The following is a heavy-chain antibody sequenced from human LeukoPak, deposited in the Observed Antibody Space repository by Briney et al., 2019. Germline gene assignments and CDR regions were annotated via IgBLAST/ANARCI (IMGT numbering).Heavy chain of an antibody. CDR3: ARVPGGALNWFDP. Sequence: SETLSLTCAVYGGSFSGYWSWIRQPPGKGLEWIGEINHSGSTNYNPSLKSRVTISVDTSKNQVSLKLSSVTAADTAVYYCARVPGGALNWFDPWGQGTLVTVSS. CDR2: INHSGST. V-gene: IGHV4-34*01. D-gene: IGHD1-1*01. CDR1: GGSFSGY. J-gene: IGHJ5*02.